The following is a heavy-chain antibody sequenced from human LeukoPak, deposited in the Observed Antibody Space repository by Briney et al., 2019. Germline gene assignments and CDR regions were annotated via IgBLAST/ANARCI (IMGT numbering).Heavy chain of an antibody. D-gene: IGHD2-2*03. CDR2: IYHSGST. CDR3: ARDRMDPFDY. V-gene: IGHV4-30-2*01. Sequence: SQTLSLTCTVSGGSISSGGYYWSWIRQPPGKGLEWIGYIYHSGSTYYNPSLKSRVTISVDRSKNQFSLKLSSVTAADTAVYYCARDRMDPFDYWGQGTLVTVSS. CDR1: GGSISSGGYY. J-gene: IGHJ4*02.